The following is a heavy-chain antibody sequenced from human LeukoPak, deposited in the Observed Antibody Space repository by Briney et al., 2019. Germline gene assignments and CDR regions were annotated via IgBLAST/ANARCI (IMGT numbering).Heavy chain of an antibody. CDR3: ARASGDY. J-gene: IGHJ4*02. CDR1: GSSITTYY. Sequence: PSETLSLTCTVSGSSITTYYWSWIRQTAGKGLEWIGRADSSGSADYNPSLKSRVTMSVDTLKSQFSLNLNSVTAADTAAYYCARASGDYWGQGTLVTVSS. D-gene: IGHD1-26*01. CDR2: ADSSGSA. V-gene: IGHV4-4*07.